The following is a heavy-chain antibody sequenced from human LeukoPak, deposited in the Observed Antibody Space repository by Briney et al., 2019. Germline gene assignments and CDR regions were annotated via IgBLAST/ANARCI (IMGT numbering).Heavy chain of an antibody. J-gene: IGHJ5*02. CDR3: ARLGLEVGGPNWFDP. Sequence: PGGSLRLSFAAHGFSLRSNWMGWVPQAQGKGPKWGAHIKGDGSQKYYLDSVKGRFTISRDNAKNSLYLQMNSLRVEDTAVYYCARLGLEVGGPNWFDPWGQGTLVTVSS. V-gene: IGHV3-7*01. CDR1: GFSLRSNW. CDR2: IKGDGSQK. D-gene: IGHD1-1*01.